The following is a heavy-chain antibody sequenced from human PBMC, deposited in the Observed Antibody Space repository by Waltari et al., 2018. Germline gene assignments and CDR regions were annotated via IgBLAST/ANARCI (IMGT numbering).Heavy chain of an antibody. D-gene: IGHD5-12*01. CDR2: IYYSGST. CDR1: GGSISSYY. CDR3: ARDLWMATTN. Sequence: QVQLQESGPGLVKPSETLSLTCTVSGGSISSYYWSWIRQPPGKGLEWIGYIYYSGSTNYNPSLKSRVTISVDTSKNQFSLKLSSVTAADTAVYYCARDLWMATTNWGQGTLVTVSS. J-gene: IGHJ4*02. V-gene: IGHV4-59*01.